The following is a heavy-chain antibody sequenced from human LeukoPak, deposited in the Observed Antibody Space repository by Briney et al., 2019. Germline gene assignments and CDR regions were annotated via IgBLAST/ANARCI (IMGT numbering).Heavy chain of an antibody. Sequence: ASVKVSCKASGYTFTSYAVTWVRQAPGQGLEWMGWINVANGDTNYAQKFQGRVTMTTDTSTSTAYMELRSLTSDDTAVYYCARGRFPGSGSYYNSFGYYGQGTLVTVSS. CDR2: INVANGDT. J-gene: IGHJ4*02. CDR3: ARGRFPGSGSYYNSFGY. D-gene: IGHD3-10*01. V-gene: IGHV1-18*01. CDR1: GYTFTSYA.